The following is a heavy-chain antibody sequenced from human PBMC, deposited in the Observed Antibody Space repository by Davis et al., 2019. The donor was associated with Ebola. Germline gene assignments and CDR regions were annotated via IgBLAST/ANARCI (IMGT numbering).Heavy chain of an antibody. CDR3: ARPTVTTPYGMDV. J-gene: IGHJ6*02. Sequence: MPSETLSLTCPLYGGSFSGYYWSWIRQPPGKGLEWIGEINHSGNTNYNPSLKSRVTISVDTSTNQFSLKLSSVTAADTAVYYCARPTVTTPYGMDVWGQGTTVTVSS. CDR1: GGSFSGYY. D-gene: IGHD4-17*01. CDR2: INHSGNT. V-gene: IGHV4-34*01.